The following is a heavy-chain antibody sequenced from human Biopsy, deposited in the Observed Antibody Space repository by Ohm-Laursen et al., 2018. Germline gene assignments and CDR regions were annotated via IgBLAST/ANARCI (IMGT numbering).Heavy chain of an antibody. Sequence: GASVKVSCKASGFSFTGYYIHWVRQAPGQGLEWMGWISPKSGGTNYAQKFQGNITMTKNTSMSTAYMEMSRLRSDDTAVYYCALRSVAQMKNFDYWGQGTLVTVSS. V-gene: IGHV1-2*02. D-gene: IGHD6-19*01. CDR3: ALRSVAQMKNFDY. CDR1: GFSFTGYY. J-gene: IGHJ4*02. CDR2: ISPKSGGT.